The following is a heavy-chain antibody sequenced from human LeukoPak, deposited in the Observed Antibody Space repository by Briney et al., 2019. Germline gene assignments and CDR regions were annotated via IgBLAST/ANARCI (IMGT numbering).Heavy chain of an antibody. CDR3: ARDRGTIAVAFP. J-gene: IGHJ5*02. Sequence: SETLSLTCTVSGGSISSYYWSWIRQPAGKGLEWIGRIYTSGSSNYDPSLKSRVTMSVDTSKNQFSLKLSSVTAADTAVYYCARDRGTIAVAFPWGQGTLVTVSS. V-gene: IGHV4-4*07. CDR1: GGSISSYY. D-gene: IGHD6-13*01. CDR2: IYTSGSS.